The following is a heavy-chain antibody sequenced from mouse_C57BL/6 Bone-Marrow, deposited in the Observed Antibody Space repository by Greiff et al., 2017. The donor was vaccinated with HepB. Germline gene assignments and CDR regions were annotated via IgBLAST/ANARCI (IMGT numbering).Heavy chain of an antibody. CDR2: TFYSGIT. CDR3: ASSATAYAMDY. Sequence: EVQGVESGPSLVRPSQTLSLTCTVTGFSINSDCYWIWIRQFPGNKLEYIGYTFYSGITYYNPSLESRTYTTRDTSKNQFSLKLSSVTTEDTATYYCASSATAYAMDYWGQGTSVTVSS. V-gene: IGHV3-3*01. D-gene: IGHD1-2*01. J-gene: IGHJ4*01. CDR1: GFSINSDCY.